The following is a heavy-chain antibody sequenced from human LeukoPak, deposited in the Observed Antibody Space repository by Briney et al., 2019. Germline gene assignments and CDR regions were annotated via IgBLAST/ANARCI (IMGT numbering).Heavy chain of an antibody. CDR2: ISSSSSTI. Sequence: GGSLRLSCVASGFTFSNYWMTWVRQAPGKGLEWVSYISSSSSTIYYADSVKGRFTISRDNAKNSLYLQMNSLRAEDTAVYYCAKDGGLWVSAHWGDSWGRGTLVTVSS. CDR1: GFTFSNYW. J-gene: IGHJ4*02. V-gene: IGHV3-48*01. D-gene: IGHD7-27*01. CDR3: AKDGGLWVSAHWGDS.